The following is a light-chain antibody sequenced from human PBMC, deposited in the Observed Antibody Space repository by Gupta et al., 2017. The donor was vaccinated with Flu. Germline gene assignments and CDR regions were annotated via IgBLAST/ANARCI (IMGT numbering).Light chain of an antibody. J-gene: IGKJ4*01. CDR1: QTISNY. Sequence: DVQMTQSPSSLSASIGDRVTITCRASQTISNYLHWYRQKPGQALMLLIYTASTLQSGVPSRFSGSGSGTDFTLTINSLQPEDFATYYCQQSYSTPPTFGRGTRVEIK. CDR2: TAS. V-gene: IGKV1-39*01. CDR3: QQSYSTPPT.